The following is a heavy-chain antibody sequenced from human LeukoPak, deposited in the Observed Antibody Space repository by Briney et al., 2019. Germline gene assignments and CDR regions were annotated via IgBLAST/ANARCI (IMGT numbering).Heavy chain of an antibody. D-gene: IGHD3-16*01. CDR2: IKQDGSEK. Sequence: GGSLRLSCATSGFTVSRNYMNWVRQAPGKGLEWVANIKQDGSEKYYVDSVKGRFTISRDNAKNSLYLQMNSLRAEDTAVYYCARVTRGGTFYFDYWGQGTLVTVSS. J-gene: IGHJ4*02. CDR3: ARVTRGGTFYFDY. V-gene: IGHV3-7*01. CDR1: GFTVSRNY.